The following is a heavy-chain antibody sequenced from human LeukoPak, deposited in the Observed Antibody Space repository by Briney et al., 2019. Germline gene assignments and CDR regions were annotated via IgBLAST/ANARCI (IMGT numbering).Heavy chain of an antibody. CDR1: GFTFSSYG. J-gene: IGHJ3*02. V-gene: IGHV3-30*02. CDR2: IRYDGSNK. CDR3: AELQYCSSTSCYAKATDAFDI. Sequence: GGSLRLSCAASGFTFSSYGMHWVRQAPGKGLEWVAFIRYDGSNKYYADSVKGRFTISRDNSKNTLYLQMNSLRAEDTAVYYCAELQYCSSTSCYAKATDAFDIWGQGTMVTVSS. D-gene: IGHD2-2*01.